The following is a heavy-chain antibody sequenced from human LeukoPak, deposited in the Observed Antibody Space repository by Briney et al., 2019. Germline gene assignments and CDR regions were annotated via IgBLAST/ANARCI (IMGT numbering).Heavy chain of an antibody. Sequence: GGSLRLSCAASGFTVSSNYMSWVRQAPGKGLEWVSVIYSGGSTYYADSVKGRFTISRDNSKNTLYLQMNSLRAEDTAVYYCARDWKGSGSLRGYGIDVWGQGTTVTVSS. CDR2: IYSGGST. CDR1: GFTVSSNY. D-gene: IGHD3-10*01. V-gene: IGHV3-66*02. CDR3: ARDWKGSGSLRGYGIDV. J-gene: IGHJ6*02.